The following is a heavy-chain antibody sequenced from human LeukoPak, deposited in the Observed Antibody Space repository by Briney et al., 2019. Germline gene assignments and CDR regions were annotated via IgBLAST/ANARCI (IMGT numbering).Heavy chain of an antibody. J-gene: IGHJ4*02. D-gene: IGHD3-3*01. CDR3: ARGGDPHYDFWSGYYSDY. Sequence: AGGSLRLSCAASGFTFSSYAMSWVRQAPGKGLEWVSYISSSGSTIYYADSVKGRFTISRDNAKNSLYLQMNSLRAEDTAVYYCARGGDPHYDFWSGYYSDYWGQGTLVTVSS. V-gene: IGHV3-48*04. CDR2: ISSSGSTI. CDR1: GFTFSSYA.